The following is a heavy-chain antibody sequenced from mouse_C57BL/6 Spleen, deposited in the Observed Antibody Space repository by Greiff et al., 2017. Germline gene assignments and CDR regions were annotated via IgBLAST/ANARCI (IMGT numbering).Heavy chain of an antibody. Sequence: QVHVKQSGAELARPGASVKLSCKASGYTFTSYGISWVKQRTGQGLEWIGEIYPRSGNTYYNEKFKGKATLTADKSSSTAYMELRSLTSEDSAVYFCARGAYYSNYVYAMDYWGQGTSVTVSS. CDR1: GYTFTSYG. CDR3: ARGAYYSNYVYAMDY. V-gene: IGHV1-81*01. CDR2: IYPRSGNT. J-gene: IGHJ4*01. D-gene: IGHD2-5*01.